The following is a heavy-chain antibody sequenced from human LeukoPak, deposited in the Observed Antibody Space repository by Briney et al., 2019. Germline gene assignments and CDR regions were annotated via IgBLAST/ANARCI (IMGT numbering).Heavy chain of an antibody. CDR1: GFTFRNYA. CDR2: IKQDGSET. J-gene: IGHJ4*02. D-gene: IGHD4-11*01. V-gene: IGHV3-7*03. Sequence: GGSLRLSCAASGFTFRNYAMYWVRQAPGEGLEWVANIKQDGSETYYAGSVKGRFTISRDNAKNALCLQMDSLRAEDTAVYYCAKKATLTTFDYWGQGTLVTVPS. CDR3: AKKATLTTFDY.